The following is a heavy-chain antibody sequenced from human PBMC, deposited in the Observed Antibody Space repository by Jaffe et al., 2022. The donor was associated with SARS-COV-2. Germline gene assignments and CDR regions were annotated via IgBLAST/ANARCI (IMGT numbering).Heavy chain of an antibody. CDR2: MSSSSGIR. CDR1: GFIFSDYY. J-gene: IGHJ3*01. Sequence: QVQLVESGGGLVKPGGSLRLSCVASGFIFSDYYMNWVRQGPGEGLEWISYMSSSSGIRSYADSVKGRFTISRDNAKNSLYLQMDSLRAEDTAVYYCARGGWYDRHRKGAFEFWGQGAMVTVAS. CDR3: ARGGWYDRHRKGAFEF. D-gene: IGHD3-22*01. V-gene: IGHV3-11*01.